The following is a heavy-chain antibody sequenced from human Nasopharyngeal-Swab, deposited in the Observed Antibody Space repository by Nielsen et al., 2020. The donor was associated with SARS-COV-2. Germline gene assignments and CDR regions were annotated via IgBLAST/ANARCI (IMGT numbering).Heavy chain of an antibody. J-gene: IGHJ5*02. Sequence: WVRQAPGQGLEWMGWINTNTGNPTYAQGFTGRFVFSLDTSVSTAYLQISSLKAEDTAVYYCARDPKAGSFNPWGQGTLVTVSS. CDR3: ARDPKAGSFNP. D-gene: IGHD6-13*01. V-gene: IGHV7-4-1*02. CDR2: INTNTGNP.